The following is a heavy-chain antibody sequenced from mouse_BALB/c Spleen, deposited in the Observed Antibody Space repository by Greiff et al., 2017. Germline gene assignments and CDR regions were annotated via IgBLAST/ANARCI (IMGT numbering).Heavy chain of an antibody. D-gene: IGHD1-1*01. J-gene: IGHJ2*01. CDR3: ARRGITTVVSYYFDY. Sequence: EVKLMESGGGLVKPGGSLKLSCAASGFTFSSYAMSWVRQSPEKRLEWVAEISSGGSYTYYPDTVTGRFTISRDNAKNTLYLEMSSLRSEDTAMYYCARRGITTVVSYYFDYWGQGTTLTVSS. CDR2: ISSGGSYT. CDR1: GFTFSSYA. V-gene: IGHV5-9-4*01.